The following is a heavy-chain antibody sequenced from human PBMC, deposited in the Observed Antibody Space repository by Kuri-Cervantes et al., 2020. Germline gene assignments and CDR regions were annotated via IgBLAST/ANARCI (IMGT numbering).Heavy chain of an antibody. V-gene: IGHV3-23*01. CDR1: GFTFSSYA. CDR3: ARAGCSGSRYYRLYYLDY. D-gene: IGHD2-15*01. J-gene: IGHJ4*02. Sequence: GESLKISCAASGFTFSSYAMSWVRQAPGKGLEWVSAISGSGGSTYYADSVKGRFTISRDNSKNTLYLQMNSLRAEDTAVYYCARAGCSGSRYYRLYYLDYWGQGTLVTVSS. CDR2: ISGSGGST.